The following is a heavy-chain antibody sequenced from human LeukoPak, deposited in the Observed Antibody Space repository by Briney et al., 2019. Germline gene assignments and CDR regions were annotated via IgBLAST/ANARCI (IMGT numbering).Heavy chain of an antibody. CDR3: AKYWVEWELPEDNWFDP. D-gene: IGHD1-26*01. CDR1: GFTFSSYA. CDR2: ISGSGGST. J-gene: IGHJ5*02. Sequence: GGSLRPSCAASGFTFSSYAMSWVRQAPGKGLEWVSAISGSGGSTYYADSVKGRFTISRDNSKNTLYLQMNSLRAEDTAVYYCAKYWVEWELPEDNWFDPWGQGTLVTVSS. V-gene: IGHV3-23*01.